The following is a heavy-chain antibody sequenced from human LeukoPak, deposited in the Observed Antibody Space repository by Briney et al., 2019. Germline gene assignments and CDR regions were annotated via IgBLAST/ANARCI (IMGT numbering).Heavy chain of an antibody. D-gene: IGHD2-2*01. CDR2: ISGSGGST. CDR3: ASSLGYCSSTSCYSGMDV. CDR1: GFTFSSYA. J-gene: IGHJ6*02. V-gene: IGHV3-23*01. Sequence: GGSLRLSCAASGFTFSSYAMSWVRQAPGKGLEWVSAISGSGGSTYYADPVKGRFTISRDNSKNTLYPQMNSLRAEDTAVYYCASSLGYCSSTSCYSGMDVWGQGTTVTVSS.